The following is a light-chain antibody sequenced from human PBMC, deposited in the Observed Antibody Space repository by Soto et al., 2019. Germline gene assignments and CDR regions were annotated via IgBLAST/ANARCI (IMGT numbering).Light chain of an antibody. Sequence: QSVLTQPASLSGSPGQSISISCTGTSSDVGAYNSVSWYQQRPGTAPKLIIYEVSKRPSGISRRFSGSKSANTASLTISGLQADDEADYYCSSKTPTWVFGGGTKLTVL. CDR2: EVS. J-gene: IGLJ3*02. V-gene: IGLV2-14*01. CDR3: SSKTPTWV. CDR1: SSDVGAYNS.